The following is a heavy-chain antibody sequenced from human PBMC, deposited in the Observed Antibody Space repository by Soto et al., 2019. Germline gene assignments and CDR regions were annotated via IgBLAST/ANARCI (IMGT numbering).Heavy chain of an antibody. CDR3: ARDFLAYCGGDCYHLDFDY. CDR2: ISYDGSNE. J-gene: IGHJ4*02. CDR1: GFTFSSYA. Sequence: GGSLRLSCAASGFTFSSYAMHWVRQAPGKGLEWVAVISYDGSNEYYADSVKGRFTISRDNSKNTLYLQMNSLRAEDTAVYYCARDFLAYCGGDCYHLDFDYWGQETLVTVPS. V-gene: IGHV3-30-3*01. D-gene: IGHD2-21*02.